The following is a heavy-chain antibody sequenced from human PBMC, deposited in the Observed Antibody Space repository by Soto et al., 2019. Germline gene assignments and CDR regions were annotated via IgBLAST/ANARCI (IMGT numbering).Heavy chain of an antibody. Sequence: SETLSLTCTVSGGSVSSGSYYWSWIRQPPGKGLEWIGYIYYSGSTNYNPSLKSRVTISVDTSKNQFSLKLSSVTAADTAVYYCARERVYYDSSGPWGMEVWGKGTKVTVSS. D-gene: IGHD3-22*01. CDR1: GGSVSSGSYY. CDR3: ARERVYYDSSGPWGMEV. J-gene: IGHJ6*04. CDR2: IYYSGST. V-gene: IGHV4-61*01.